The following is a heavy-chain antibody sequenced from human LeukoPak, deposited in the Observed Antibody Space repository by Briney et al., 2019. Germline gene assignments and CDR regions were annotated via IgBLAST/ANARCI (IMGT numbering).Heavy chain of an antibody. V-gene: IGHV3-30*02. D-gene: IGHD3-22*01. Sequence: GRSLRLSCAASGFTFSSYWMSWVRQAPGKGLEWVAFIRYDGSNKYYADSVKGRFTISRDNSKNTLYLQMNSLRAEDTAVYYCAKDFGAYYYDSSGPPQLGGQGTLVTVSS. CDR1: GFTFSSYW. J-gene: IGHJ4*02. CDR3: AKDFGAYYYDSSGPPQL. CDR2: IRYDGSNK.